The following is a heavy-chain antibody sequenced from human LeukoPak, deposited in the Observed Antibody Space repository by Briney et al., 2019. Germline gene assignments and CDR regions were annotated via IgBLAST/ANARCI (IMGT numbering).Heavy chain of an antibody. Sequence: PGGSLRLSCSASGFTFNRFYLHWVRQAPGKGLEFVSHISSNGATTYYADSVKGRFTISRDNSKNTLYLQMNSLRAEDTAVYYCAKVREVGATTGYYFDYWGQGTLVTVSS. D-gene: IGHD1-26*01. CDR1: GFTFNRFY. CDR3: AKVREVGATTGYYFDY. V-gene: IGHV3-64*04. CDR2: ISSNGATT. J-gene: IGHJ4*02.